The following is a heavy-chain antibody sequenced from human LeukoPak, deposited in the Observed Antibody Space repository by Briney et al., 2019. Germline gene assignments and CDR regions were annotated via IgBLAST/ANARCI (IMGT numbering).Heavy chain of an antibody. V-gene: IGHV1-2*02. Sequence: ASVKVSCKTSGYTFTGYYMHWVRQAPGQGLEWMGWINPNSGGTNYAQKFQGRVTMTRDTSISTAYMELSRLRSDDTAVYYCARDAYSGSYQYYYYYYYMDVWGKGTTVTVSS. D-gene: IGHD1-26*01. J-gene: IGHJ6*03. CDR3: ARDAYSGSYQYYYYYYYMDV. CDR2: INPNSGGT. CDR1: GYTFTGYY.